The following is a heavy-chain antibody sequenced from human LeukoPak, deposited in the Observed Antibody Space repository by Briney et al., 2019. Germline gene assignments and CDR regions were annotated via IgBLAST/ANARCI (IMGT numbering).Heavy chain of an antibody. CDR3: AREPDSSGYYYVDY. D-gene: IGHD3-22*01. Sequence: SVKVSCKASGGTFSSYAISWVRQAPGQGLEWMGRIIPILGIANYAQKFQGRVAITADKSTSTAYMELSSLRSEDTAVYYCAREPDSSGYYYVDYWGQGTLVTVSS. CDR2: IIPILGIA. V-gene: IGHV1-69*04. J-gene: IGHJ4*02. CDR1: GGTFSSYA.